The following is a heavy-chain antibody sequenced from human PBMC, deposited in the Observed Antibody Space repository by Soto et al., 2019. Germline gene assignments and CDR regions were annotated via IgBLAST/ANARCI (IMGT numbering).Heavy chain of an antibody. Sequence: HPGGSLRLSCAASGFTFSSYAMSWVRQAPGKGLEWVSAINGGGETTYYADSVKGRFTISRDNSKSTLDLQMNSLRAEDTAVYYCARSPPYYVVLSGYFIYSYFDPWGRGTLLTVSS. J-gene: IGHJ2*01. CDR2: INGGGETT. V-gene: IGHV3-23*01. D-gene: IGHD3-9*01. CDR1: GFTFSSYA. CDR3: ARSPPYYVVLSGYFIYSYFDP.